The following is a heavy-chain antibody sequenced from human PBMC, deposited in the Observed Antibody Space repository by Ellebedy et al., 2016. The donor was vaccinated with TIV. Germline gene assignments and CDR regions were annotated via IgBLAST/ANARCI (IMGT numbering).Heavy chain of an antibody. CDR2: INPNSGGT. J-gene: IGHJ2*01. D-gene: IGHD3-10*01. Sequence: AASVKVSCKASGYTFTGYYMHWVRQAPGQGLEWMGWINPNSGGTNYAQKLQGRVTMTTDTSTSTAYMELRSLRSDDTAVYYCAVTPRTWFNRWYFDLWGRGTLVTVSS. CDR1: GYTFTGYY. CDR3: AVTPRTWFNRWYFDL. V-gene: IGHV1-2*02.